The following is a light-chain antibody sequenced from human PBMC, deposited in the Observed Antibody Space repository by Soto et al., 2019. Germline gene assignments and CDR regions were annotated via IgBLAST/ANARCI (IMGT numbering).Light chain of an antibody. V-gene: IGKV1-5*03. J-gene: IGKJ1*01. Sequence: DIQMTQSPSTLSASVGDRVTITCRASQNINNWLAWYQQKPGKAPKLLIYKASTLESGVPSRFSGSGSGTEFTLTISSLQPDDFATYYCQQFNTYSPWTFGQGTNVEI. CDR3: QQFNTYSPWT. CDR2: KAS. CDR1: QNINNW.